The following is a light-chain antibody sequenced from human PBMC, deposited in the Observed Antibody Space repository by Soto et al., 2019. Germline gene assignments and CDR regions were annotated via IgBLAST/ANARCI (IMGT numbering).Light chain of an antibody. CDR2: AAS. J-gene: IGKJ5*01. Sequence: DIHLTQSPSTLSASVGDRVTITCRASQSVSIWLAWYRQKPGKAPKVLIYAASSLQSGVPSRFSGSGSGTDFTLTISSLQPEDFATYYCQQSYSTLITFGQGTRLEIK. V-gene: IGKV1-39*01. CDR3: QQSYSTLIT. CDR1: QSVSIW.